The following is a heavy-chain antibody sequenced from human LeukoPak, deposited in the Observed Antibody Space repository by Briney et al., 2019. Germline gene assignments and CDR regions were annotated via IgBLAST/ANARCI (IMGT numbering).Heavy chain of an antibody. CDR1: GFTFSSYA. Sequence: GGSLRLSCAASGFTFSSYAMHWVRQAPGKGLEWVAVISYDGSNKYYADSVKGRFTISRDNSKNTLYLQMNGLRAEDTAVYYCARESCNAWLRFGSNAFDIWGQGTMVTVSS. V-gene: IGHV3-30-3*01. CDR2: ISYDGSNK. D-gene: IGHD3-3*01. CDR3: ARESCNAWLRFGSNAFDI. J-gene: IGHJ3*02.